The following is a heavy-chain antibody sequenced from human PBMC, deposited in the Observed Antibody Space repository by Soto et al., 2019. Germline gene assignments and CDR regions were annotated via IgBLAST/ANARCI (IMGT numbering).Heavy chain of an antibody. Sequence: ASVKVSCKASGYTFTGYYMHWVRQAPGQGLEWMGWINPNSGGTNYAQKFQGWVTMTRDTSISTAYMELSRLRSDDTAVYYCARDGGPQNYREYSGSYYAFDIWGQGTMVTVSS. J-gene: IGHJ3*02. CDR1: GYTFTGYY. V-gene: IGHV1-2*04. CDR2: INPNSGGT. CDR3: ARDGGPQNYREYSGSYYAFDI. D-gene: IGHD1-26*01.